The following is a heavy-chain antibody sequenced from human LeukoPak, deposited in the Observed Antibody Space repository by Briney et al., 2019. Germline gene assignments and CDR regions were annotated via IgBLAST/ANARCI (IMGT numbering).Heavy chain of an antibody. V-gene: IGHV4-31*03. D-gene: IGHD3-3*01. CDR2: IYYSGST. CDR1: GGSISSGGYY. Sequence: SETLSLTCTVSGGSISSGGYYWSWIRQHPGKGLEWIGYIYYSGSTYYNPSLKSRVTISVDTSKNQFSLKLSSVTAADTAVYYCARESGYGYYDFWSGYYVDYWGQGTLATVSS. CDR3: ARESGYGYYDFWSGYYVDY. J-gene: IGHJ4*02.